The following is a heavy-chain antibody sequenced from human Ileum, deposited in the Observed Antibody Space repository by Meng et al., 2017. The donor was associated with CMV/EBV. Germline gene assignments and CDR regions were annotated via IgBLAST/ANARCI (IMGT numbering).Heavy chain of an antibody. CDR2: INPNSGGT. Sequence: ASVKVSCKASGYTFTGHYIHWVRQAPGQGPEWMGWINPNSGGTNYAQKFQGRVTMTRDTSISTAYMELSRLKSDDTAVYYCARTDCSTTSCYPYWFDPWGHGTQVTVSS. D-gene: IGHD2-2*01. CDR1: GYTFTGHY. J-gene: IGHJ5*02. CDR3: ARTDCSTTSCYPYWFDP. V-gene: IGHV1-2*02.